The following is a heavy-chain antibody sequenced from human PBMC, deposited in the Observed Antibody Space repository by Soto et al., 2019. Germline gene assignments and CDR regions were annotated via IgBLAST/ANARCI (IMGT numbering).Heavy chain of an antibody. Sequence: SETLSLTCTVSGGSITSSSYYWGWIRQPPGKGLEWIGSIYYSGSTYYNPSLKTRVTISLDTSKNQFSLKLNSVTAADTAVYFCARHGGYDIFDYWGQGTLVTVSS. CDR3: ARHGGYDIFDY. CDR2: IYYSGST. V-gene: IGHV4-39*01. J-gene: IGHJ4*02. D-gene: IGHD5-12*01. CDR1: GGSITSSSYY.